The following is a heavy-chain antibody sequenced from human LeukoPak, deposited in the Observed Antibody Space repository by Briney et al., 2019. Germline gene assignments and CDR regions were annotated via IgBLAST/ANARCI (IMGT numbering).Heavy chain of an antibody. D-gene: IGHD2-8*01. Sequence: GGSLRLSCSASGFSFSSYEMNWVRQAPGKGLEWVSLIYSGGSTYYADSVKGRFTISRDNSKNTLYLQMNSLRAEDTAVYYCTRRANGRRYNWFDTWGQGTLVTVSS. J-gene: IGHJ5*02. CDR2: IYSGGST. CDR3: TRRANGRRYNWFDT. V-gene: IGHV3-66*04. CDR1: GFSFSSYE.